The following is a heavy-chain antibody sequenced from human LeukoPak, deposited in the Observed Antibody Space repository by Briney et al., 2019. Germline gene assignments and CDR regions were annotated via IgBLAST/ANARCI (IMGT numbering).Heavy chain of an antibody. CDR2: INPNSGGT. CDR3: ARDSGCGDYVDY. J-gene: IGHJ4*02. V-gene: IGHV1-2*02. Sequence: ASVKVSCKASGYTFTGYYMHWVRQAPGQGLEWMGWINPNSGGTNYAQKFQGRVTMTRDTSISTAYMELSRLRSDDTAVYYCARDSGCGDYVDYWGQGTLVTVSS. CDR1: GYTFTGYY. D-gene: IGHD2-15*01.